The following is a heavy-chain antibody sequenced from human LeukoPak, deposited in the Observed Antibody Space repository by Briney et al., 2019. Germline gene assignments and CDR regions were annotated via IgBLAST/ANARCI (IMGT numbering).Heavy chain of an antibody. CDR2: IYYSGST. CDR1: GGSISSYY. J-gene: IGHJ3*02. Sequence: KPSETLSLTCTVSGGSISSYYWSWIRQPPGKGLEWIGYIYYSGSTNYNPSLKSRVTISVDTSKNRFSLKLSAVTAADTAVYYCARCRSSGWYDAFDIWGQGTMVTVSS. D-gene: IGHD6-19*01. CDR3: ARCRSSGWYDAFDI. V-gene: IGHV4-59*01.